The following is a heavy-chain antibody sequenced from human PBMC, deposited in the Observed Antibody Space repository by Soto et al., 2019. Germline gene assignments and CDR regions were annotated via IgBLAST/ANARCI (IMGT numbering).Heavy chain of an antibody. CDR3: AREVQVHTPAFVY. CDR2: ISPMFGAA. J-gene: IGHJ4*02. V-gene: IGHV1-69*19. Sequence: QVQLVQSGAEMKKPGSSVKVSCQSSVGTFNTYAMNWVRQAPGQGPEWMGDISPMFGAANYAPKFQGRVTITADESTGTSYMQSSSLTSEDTALYFCAREVQVHTPAFVYWGQGTLVTVSS. D-gene: IGHD3-10*01. CDR1: VGTFNTYA.